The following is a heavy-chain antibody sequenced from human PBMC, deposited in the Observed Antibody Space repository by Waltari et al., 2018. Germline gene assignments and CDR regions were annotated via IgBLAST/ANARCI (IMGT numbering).Heavy chain of an antibody. D-gene: IGHD3-3*01. CDR1: GFTFSSYA. CDR2: ISYDGSNK. V-gene: IGHV3-30-3*01. J-gene: IGHJ4*02. Sequence: QVQLVESGGGVVQPGRSLRLSCAASGFTFSSYAMHWVRQAPGKGLEWVAVISYDGSNKYYADSVKGRFTISRDNSKNTLYLQMNSLRAEDTAVYYCAKDGVGFSQDDYWGQGTLVTVSS. CDR3: AKDGVGFSQDDY.